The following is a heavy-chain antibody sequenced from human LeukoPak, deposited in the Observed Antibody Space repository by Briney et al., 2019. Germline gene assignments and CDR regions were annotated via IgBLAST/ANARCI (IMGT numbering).Heavy chain of an antibody. Sequence: GRSLRLSCAASGFRFSDFTMTWVRQAPGKGPEWVSAIGGRGGSTYYADSLGGRFTISRDNSKDMVYLQMNSLKVKDTATYYCGKEGGAWGQGTKVTVSS. V-gene: IGHV3-23*01. CDR3: GKEGGA. D-gene: IGHD3-16*01. CDR2: IGGRGGST. CDR1: GFRFSDFT. J-gene: IGHJ5*02.